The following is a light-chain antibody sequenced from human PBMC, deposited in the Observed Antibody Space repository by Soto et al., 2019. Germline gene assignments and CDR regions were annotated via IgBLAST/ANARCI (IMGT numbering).Light chain of an antibody. CDR1: SSNIGINT. CDR2: SNN. J-gene: IGLJ1*01. Sequence: QSVLTQPPSASGTPGQRVTISCSGGSSNIGINTVNWYQQLPGTAPKLLIYSNNQRPSGVPDRFSGSKSGTSASLAISALQSEDEADYYCAAWDDSLNVLSGTGTKVTVL. CDR3: AAWDDSLNVL. V-gene: IGLV1-44*01.